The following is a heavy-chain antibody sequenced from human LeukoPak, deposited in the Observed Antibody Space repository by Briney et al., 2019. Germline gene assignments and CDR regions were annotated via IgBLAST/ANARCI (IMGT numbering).Heavy chain of an antibody. CDR1: GFTFSSYS. CDR2: ISYDGSNK. CDR3: AKDQVTDQNWFDP. J-gene: IGHJ5*02. Sequence: PGGSLRLSCAASGFTFSSYSMNWVRQAPGKGLEWVAVISYDGSNKYYADSVKGRFTISRDNSKNTLYLQMNSLRAEDTAVYYCAKDQVTDQNWFDPWGQGTLVTVSS. D-gene: IGHD2-21*02. V-gene: IGHV3-30*18.